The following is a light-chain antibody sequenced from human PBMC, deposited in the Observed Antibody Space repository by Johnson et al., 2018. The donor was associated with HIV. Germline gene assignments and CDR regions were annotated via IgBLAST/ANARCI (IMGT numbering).Light chain of an antibody. Sequence: QSVLTQPPSVSAAPGQKVTISCSGSSSNIGNNYVSWYQQLPGTAPKLLIYENNKRPSGIPDRFSGSKSGTSATLGITGLQTGDEADYYCATWSGSLIFGTGTKVTVL. CDR1: SSNIGNNY. CDR2: ENN. V-gene: IGLV1-51*02. CDR3: ATWSGSLI. J-gene: IGLJ1*01.